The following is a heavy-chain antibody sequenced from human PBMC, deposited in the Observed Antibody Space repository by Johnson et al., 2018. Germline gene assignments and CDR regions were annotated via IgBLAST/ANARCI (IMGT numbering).Heavy chain of an antibody. D-gene: IGHD4-23*01. J-gene: IGHJ5*02. CDR3: ARDSPLITVVTPGWFDP. Sequence: QVQLQESGPGLVKPSETLSLTCTVSGGSIRSSSYYWGWIRQPPGKGLEWLGSIYYSGSTYYNPSLTTRVTIPVDTSKNQFSLKLSPVTAADTAAYYCARDSPLITVVTPGWFDPWGQGTLVTVSS. CDR2: IYYSGST. CDR1: GGSIRSSSYY. V-gene: IGHV4-39*07.